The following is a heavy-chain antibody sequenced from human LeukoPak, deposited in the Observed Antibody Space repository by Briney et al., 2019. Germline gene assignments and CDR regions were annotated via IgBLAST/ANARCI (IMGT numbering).Heavy chain of an antibody. V-gene: IGHV4-59*01. Sequence: SETLSLTCTVSGGSITSYWSRIRQPPGKGLEWIGYIYYSGSTNYNPSLKSRVTMSIDTSKNQFSLKLSSVTAADTAVYYCARDFRGNYGSRGMAVWGQGTTVTVSS. CDR1: GGSITSY. D-gene: IGHD3-16*01. J-gene: IGHJ6*02. CDR3: ARDFRGNYGSRGMAV. CDR2: IYYSGST.